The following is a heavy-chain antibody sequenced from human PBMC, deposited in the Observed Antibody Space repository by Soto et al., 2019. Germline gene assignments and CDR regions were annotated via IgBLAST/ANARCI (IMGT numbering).Heavy chain of an antibody. D-gene: IGHD4-17*01. CDR3: ARIYGDYDNYFDY. CDR2: IYYSVST. V-gene: IGHV4-59*01. Sequence: SETLSLTCTVYGGSISSYYWSWIRQPPGKGLEWIGYIYYSVSTNYHPSLKSRVTRSVDTSKNQFSLKLSSVTAADTAVYYCARIYGDYDNYFDYWGQGPLVTVSS. J-gene: IGHJ4*02. CDR1: GGSISSYY.